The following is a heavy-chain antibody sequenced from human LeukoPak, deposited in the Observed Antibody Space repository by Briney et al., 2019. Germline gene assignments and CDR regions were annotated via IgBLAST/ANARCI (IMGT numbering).Heavy chain of an antibody. CDR1: GFTVSSNY. Sequence: QPGGSLRLSCAASGFTVSSNYMSWVRQAPGKGLEWVSVIYSGGSTYYADSVKGRFTISRDNSKNTLYLQMNSLRAEDTAVHYCARVRLGCSSTSCYYYYYMDVWGKGTTVTVSS. J-gene: IGHJ6*03. V-gene: IGHV3-53*01. CDR3: ARVRLGCSSTSCYYYYYMDV. D-gene: IGHD2-2*01. CDR2: IYSGGST.